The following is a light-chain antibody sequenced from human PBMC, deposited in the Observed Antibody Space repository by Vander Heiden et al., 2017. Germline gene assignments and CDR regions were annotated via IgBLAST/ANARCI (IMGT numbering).Light chain of an antibody. CDR3: QQRNSWPRT. Sequence: EIVLTQSPATLSLSPGERATLSCRASQSISADLAWYQQKPGQAPRLLIYDASNRATGIPARFSGSGSGTDLTLTISNLEPEDFAVYYCQQRNSWPRTFGQGTKVEI. CDR2: DAS. CDR1: QSISAD. V-gene: IGKV3-11*01. J-gene: IGKJ2*01.